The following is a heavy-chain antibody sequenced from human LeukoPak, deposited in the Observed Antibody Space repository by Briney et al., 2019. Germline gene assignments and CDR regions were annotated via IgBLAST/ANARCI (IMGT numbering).Heavy chain of an antibody. CDR1: GYTLTELS. J-gene: IGHJ4*02. CDR2: FDPEDSAT. Sequence: ASVKVSCKVSGYTLTELSMHWVREAPGKGLEWMGGFDPEDSATIYAQKFQGRVTMTEDTSTDTAYMELSSLRSEDTAVYYCATVVLYSGYYFDYWGEGTLVTVSS. D-gene: IGHD5-12*01. CDR3: ATVVLYSGYYFDY. V-gene: IGHV1-24*01.